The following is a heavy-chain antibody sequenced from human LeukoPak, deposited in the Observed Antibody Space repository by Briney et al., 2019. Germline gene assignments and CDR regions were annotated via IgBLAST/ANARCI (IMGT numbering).Heavy chain of an antibody. CDR2: IYYSGST. CDR1: GGSISSGDYY. Sequence: SQTLSLTCTVSGGSISSGDYYWSWIRQPPGKGLEWIGYIYYSGSTYYNPSLKSRVTISVDTSKNQFSLKLSSVTAADTAVYYCARVSLVTVTILYWGQGTLVTVSP. V-gene: IGHV4-30-4*01. J-gene: IGHJ4*02. D-gene: IGHD4-17*01. CDR3: ARVSLVTVTILY.